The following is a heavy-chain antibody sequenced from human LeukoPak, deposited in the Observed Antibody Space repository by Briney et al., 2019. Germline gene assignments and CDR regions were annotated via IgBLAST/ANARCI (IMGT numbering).Heavy chain of an antibody. Sequence: SETLSLTCTVSGGSVSSGSYYWSWIRQPPGKGLEWIGYIYYSGSTNYNPSLKSRVTISVDTSKNQFSLKLSSVTAADTAVYYCARAYRYGDYDVWWFDPWGQGTLVTVSS. D-gene: IGHD4-17*01. J-gene: IGHJ5*02. CDR3: ARAYRYGDYDVWWFDP. CDR1: GGSVSSGSYY. V-gene: IGHV4-61*01. CDR2: IYYSGST.